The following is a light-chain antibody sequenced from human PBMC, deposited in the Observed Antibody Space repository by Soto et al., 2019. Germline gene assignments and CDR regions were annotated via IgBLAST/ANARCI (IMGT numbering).Light chain of an antibody. CDR2: DVS. Sequence: QSALTQPASVSGSPGQSIAISCTGTSSDVGGYNYVSWYQQHPGTAPKLMIYDVSDRPSGVSNRFSGSKSGNTASLTISGLQAEDEADYYYSSHTTSSTLVFGGGTKVTVL. V-gene: IGLV2-14*01. CDR3: SSHTTSSTLV. J-gene: IGLJ2*01. CDR1: SSDVGGYNY.